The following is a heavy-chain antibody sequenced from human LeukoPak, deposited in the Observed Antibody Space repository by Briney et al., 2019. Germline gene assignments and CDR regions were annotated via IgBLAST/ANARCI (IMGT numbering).Heavy chain of an antibody. CDR2: ITSSSSST. D-gene: IGHD4-17*01. J-gene: IGHJ4*02. Sequence: GGSLRLTCAASGFTFSSFSMNWVRQAPGKGLEWISYITSSSSSTYYADSVKGRFTISRDNAKNSLYLQMNSLRAEDTAVYYCARVIGSYGDSAYWGQGTLVTVSS. V-gene: IGHV3-48*04. CDR3: ARVIGSYGDSAY. CDR1: GFTFSSFS.